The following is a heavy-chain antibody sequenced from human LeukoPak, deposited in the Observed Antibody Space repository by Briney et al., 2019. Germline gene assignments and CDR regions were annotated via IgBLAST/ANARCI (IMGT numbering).Heavy chain of an antibody. Sequence: SETLSLTCTVSGGSVSSGSYYWSWIRQPPGKGLEWIGYIYYSGSTYYNPSLKSRVTISVDTSKNQFSLKLSSVTAADTAVYYCARQFFSWFDPWGQGTLVTVSS. J-gene: IGHJ5*02. CDR2: IYYSGST. CDR1: GGSVSSGSYY. V-gene: IGHV4-61*01. CDR3: ARQFFSWFDP.